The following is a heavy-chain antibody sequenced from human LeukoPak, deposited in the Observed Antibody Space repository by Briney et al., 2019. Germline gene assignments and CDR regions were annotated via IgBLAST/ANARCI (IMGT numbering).Heavy chain of an antibody. CDR1: GFTFSDHY. CDR3: ARVRVILTTMASFSY. V-gene: IGHV3-11*04. J-gene: IGHJ4*02. D-gene: IGHD3-9*01. Sequence: GGSLRLSCAASGFTFSDHYMTWIRQAPGKGLEWVSHIGSSGSTIYYADSVKGRFTISRDNSENTLYLQLNSLRPDDTAVYYCARVRVILTTMASFSYWGLGTLVTVSS. CDR2: IGSSGSTI.